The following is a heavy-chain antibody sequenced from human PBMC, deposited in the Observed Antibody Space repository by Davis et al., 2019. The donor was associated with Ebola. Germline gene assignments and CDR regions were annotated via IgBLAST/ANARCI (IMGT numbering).Heavy chain of an antibody. Sequence: AASVKVSCKASGYTFTSYYMHWVRQAPGQGLEWMGIINPSGGSTSYAQKFQGRVTMTRDTSTSTVYMELSSLRSEDTAVYYCAREVEEMPTIDRWSFDIWGQGTLVTVSS. V-gene: IGHV1-46*01. J-gene: IGHJ3*02. CDR1: GYTFTSYY. D-gene: IGHD5-24*01. CDR2: INPSGGST. CDR3: AREVEEMPTIDRWSFDI.